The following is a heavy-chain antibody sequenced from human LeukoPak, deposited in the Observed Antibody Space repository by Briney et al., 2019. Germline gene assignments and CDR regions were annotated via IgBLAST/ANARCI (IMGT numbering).Heavy chain of an antibody. CDR1: GYTFTSYG. J-gene: IGHJ4*02. D-gene: IGHD3-22*01. V-gene: IGHV1-18*01. CDR3: ARDIGNYDSSGYSTPRTVDY. Sequence: GASVKVSCKASGYTFTSYGISWVRQAPGQGLEWMGWISAYNGNTNYAQKLQGRVTMTTDTSTSTAYMELRSLRSDGTAVYYCARDIGNYDSSGYSTPRTVDYWGQGTLVTVSS. CDR2: ISAYNGNT.